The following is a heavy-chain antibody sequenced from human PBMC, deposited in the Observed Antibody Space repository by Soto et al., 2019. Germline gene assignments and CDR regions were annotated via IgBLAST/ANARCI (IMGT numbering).Heavy chain of an antibody. CDR1: GGSISTYY. D-gene: IGHD3-16*01. Sequence: QLQLQESGPGLVKPSETLSLTCTVSGGSISTYYWSWIRQPPGKGLEWIGYIYYSGSTNYNPSLKSRVTISVDTSQNHFSLKLSSVTAADTAVYYCARSWGYYFDYWGQGTLVTVSS. J-gene: IGHJ4*02. CDR3: ARSWGYYFDY. CDR2: IYYSGST. V-gene: IGHV4-59*01.